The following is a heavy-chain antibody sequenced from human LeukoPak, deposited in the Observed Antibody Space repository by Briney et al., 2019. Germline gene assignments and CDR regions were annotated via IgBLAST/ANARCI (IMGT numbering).Heavy chain of an antibody. CDR3: ARDWQDYGGNSVWYFGL. D-gene: IGHD4-23*01. V-gene: IGHV4-59*01. Sequence: PSDTLSLTCTISGVSISSYYWSWIRQPPGKGLEWIGYIYYRGSTNYNPSLKSRVTISVDTSKNQFSLKLSSVAAADTAVYYCARDWQDYGGNSVWYFGLWGRGTLVTVSS. J-gene: IGHJ2*01. CDR1: GVSISSYY. CDR2: IYYRGST.